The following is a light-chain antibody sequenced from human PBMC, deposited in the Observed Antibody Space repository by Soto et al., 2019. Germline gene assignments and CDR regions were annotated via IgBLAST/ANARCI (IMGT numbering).Light chain of an antibody. J-gene: IGLJ1*01. V-gene: IGLV2-14*01. CDR2: DVS. CDR1: SSDVGGYNY. CDR3: SSYTSSSTLV. Sequence: QSVLTQPASVSGSPGQWITISCTGTSSDVGGYNYVSWYQQHPGKAPKLMIYDVSNRPSGVSNRFSGSKSGNTASLTISGLQAEDEADYYCSSYTSSSTLVFGNGTKVTVL.